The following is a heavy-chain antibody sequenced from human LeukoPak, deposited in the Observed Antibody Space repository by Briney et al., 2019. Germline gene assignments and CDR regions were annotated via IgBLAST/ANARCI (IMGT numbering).Heavy chain of an antibody. CDR3: AELGITMIGGV. Sequence: GRSLRLSCAASGFTFSSYAMHWVRQAPGKGLEWVAVISYDGSNKYYADSVKGRFTISRDNSKNTLYLQMNSLRAEDTAVYYCAELGITMIGGVWGKGTTVTVSS. V-gene: IGHV3-30*04. CDR1: GFTFSSYA. D-gene: IGHD3-10*02. J-gene: IGHJ6*04. CDR2: ISYDGSNK.